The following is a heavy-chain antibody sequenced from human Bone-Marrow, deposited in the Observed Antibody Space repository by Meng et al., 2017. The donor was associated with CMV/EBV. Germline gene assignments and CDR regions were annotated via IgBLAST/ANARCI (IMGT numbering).Heavy chain of an antibody. CDR3: IAAAVVSFVPTH. D-gene: IGHD6-13*01. CDR1: GFIFSGYT. J-gene: IGHJ4*02. V-gene: IGHV3-21*01. Sequence: GESLKISCAASGFIFSGYTMNWVRQAPGKGLEWVSSISSSSSYIYYADSVKGRFTISRDNAKNSLYLQMNSLRAEDTAVYYCIAAAVVSFVPTHWVQGTLVTVSS. CDR2: ISSSSSYI.